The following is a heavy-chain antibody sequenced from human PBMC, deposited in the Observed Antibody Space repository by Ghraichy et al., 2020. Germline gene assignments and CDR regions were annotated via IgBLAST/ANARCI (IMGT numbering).Heavy chain of an antibody. CDR3: ARGDLVEWFLDY. Sequence: SQTLSLTCAVYGGSFSGYYWSWIRQPPGKGLEWIGEINHSGSTNYNPSLKSRVTISVDTSKNQFSLKLSSVTAADTAVYYCARGDLVEWFLDYWGQGTLVTVSS. D-gene: IGHD3-3*01. J-gene: IGHJ4*02. CDR1: GGSFSGYY. V-gene: IGHV4-34*01. CDR2: INHSGST.